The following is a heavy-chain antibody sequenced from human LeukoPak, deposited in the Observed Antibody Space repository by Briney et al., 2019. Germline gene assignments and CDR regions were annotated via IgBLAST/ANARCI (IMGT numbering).Heavy chain of an antibody. CDR2: IWYDGSNK. D-gene: IGHD6-19*01. V-gene: IGHV3-33*06. Sequence: GRSLRLSWAASGFTFSSYGMHWVRQAPGKGLEWVAVIWYDGSNKYYADSVKGRFTISRDNSKNTLYLQMNSLRAEDTAVYYCAKDRGIAVAGGYFDYWGQGTLVTVSS. CDR1: GFTFSSYG. J-gene: IGHJ4*02. CDR3: AKDRGIAVAGGYFDY.